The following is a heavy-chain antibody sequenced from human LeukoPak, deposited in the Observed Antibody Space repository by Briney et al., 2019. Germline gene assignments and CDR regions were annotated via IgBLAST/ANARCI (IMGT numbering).Heavy chain of an antibody. V-gene: IGHV1-24*01. J-gene: IGHJ5*02. Sequence: EASVKVSCKVSGYTLTELSMHWVRQAPGKGLEWMGGFDPEDGETIYAQKFQGRVTMTEDTSTYTAYMELSSLRSEDTAVYYCATDAVGFWSGDTYNWFDPWGQGTLVTVSS. CDR3: ATDAVGFWSGDTYNWFDP. D-gene: IGHD3-3*01. CDR1: GYTLTELS. CDR2: FDPEDGET.